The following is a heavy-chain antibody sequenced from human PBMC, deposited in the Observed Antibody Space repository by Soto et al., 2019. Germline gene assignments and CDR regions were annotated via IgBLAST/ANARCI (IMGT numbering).Heavy chain of an antibody. CDR3: ARETYSFNDY. Sequence: GGPLRLSCAASGFTFSGLWMHRVRQAPGEGLVWVSRINPDGGSTNYADSVKGRFTISRDNAKNTLFLQMNGLRAEDTAVYYCARETYSFNDYWGRGTLVTVSS. V-gene: IGHV3-74*01. D-gene: IGHD4-4*01. J-gene: IGHJ4*02. CDR1: GFTFSGLW. CDR2: INPDGGST.